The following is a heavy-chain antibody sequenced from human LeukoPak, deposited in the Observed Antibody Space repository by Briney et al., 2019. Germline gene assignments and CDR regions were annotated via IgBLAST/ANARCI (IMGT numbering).Heavy chain of an antibody. CDR3: ATHSSRWYDHDALDI. CDR2: IVVGSGNT. D-gene: IGHD6-19*01. J-gene: IGHJ3*02. CDR1: GFSFTGSV. V-gene: IGHV1-58*02. Sequence: GTSVKVSCKASGFSFTGSVIQWVRQARGQRLEWIGWIVVGSGNTNYAQKFQERVTITRDRSTSTAYMELSSLRSEDTALYYCATHSSRWYDHDALDIWGQGTMVTVSS.